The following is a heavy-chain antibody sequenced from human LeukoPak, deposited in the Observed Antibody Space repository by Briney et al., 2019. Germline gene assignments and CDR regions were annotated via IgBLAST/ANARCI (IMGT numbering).Heavy chain of an antibody. Sequence: SETLSLTCTVSGDSISSSSYYWGWIRQPPGKGLEWIGSIYYSGSTYYNPSLKSRVTISVDTSKNQFSLKLSSVTAADTAVYYCARHVYTPGDYFDYWGQGTLVTVSS. V-gene: IGHV4-39*01. D-gene: IGHD2-2*02. CDR3: ARHVYTPGDYFDY. J-gene: IGHJ4*02. CDR2: IYYSGST. CDR1: GDSISSSSYY.